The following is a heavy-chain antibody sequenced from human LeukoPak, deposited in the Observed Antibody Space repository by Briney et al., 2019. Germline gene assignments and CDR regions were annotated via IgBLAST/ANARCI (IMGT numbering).Heavy chain of an antibody. Sequence: GGSLRLSCAASGFTVSSNYMSWVRQAPGKGLEWVSVIYSGGSTYYADSVKGRFTISRDNSKNTLYLQMNSLRAEDTAVYYCARGGVHSSSSWENWFDPWGQGTLVTVSS. V-gene: IGHV3-53*01. CDR3: ARGGVHSSSSWENWFDP. D-gene: IGHD6-6*01. J-gene: IGHJ5*02. CDR2: IYSGGST. CDR1: GFTVSSNY.